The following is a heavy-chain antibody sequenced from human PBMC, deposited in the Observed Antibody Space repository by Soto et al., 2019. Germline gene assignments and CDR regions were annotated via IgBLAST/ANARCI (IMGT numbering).Heavy chain of an antibody. V-gene: IGHV3-72*01. D-gene: IGHD4-17*01. CDR2: TRNKANSYTT. J-gene: IGHJ6*03. CDR3: ARATVTTLDYYYYMDV. CDR1: GFTFSDHY. Sequence: GGSLRLSCAASGFTFSDHYMDWVRQAPGKGLEWVGRTRNKANSYTTEYAASVKGRFTISRDDSKNSLYLQMNSLKTEDTAVYYCARATVTTLDYYYYMDVWGKGTTVTVSS.